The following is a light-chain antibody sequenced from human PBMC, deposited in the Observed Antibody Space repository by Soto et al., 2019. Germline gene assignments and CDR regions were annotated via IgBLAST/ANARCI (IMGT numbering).Light chain of an antibody. Sequence: EIVLTQSPGTLSLSPGERATLSCRSSQSVSSNYLAWYQQKPDQAPRLVIYDVSGRATGIPDRFSGSGSGTDFTLTISRLQPEDLAVYYCQKYGSSPTFGQGTKVEIK. J-gene: IGKJ1*01. V-gene: IGKV3-20*01. CDR1: QSVSSNY. CDR2: DVS. CDR3: QKYGSSPT.